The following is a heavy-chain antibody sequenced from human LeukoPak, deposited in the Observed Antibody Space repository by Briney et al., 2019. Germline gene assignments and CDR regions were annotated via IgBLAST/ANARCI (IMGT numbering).Heavy chain of an antibody. CDR1: GGSFRGYY. CDR3: ATWLVVGVY. D-gene: IGHD1-26*01. V-gene: IGHV4-34*01. Sequence: KPSETLSLTCAVYGGSFRGYYWSWLRQPPGKGLEWIGEINHSGSTNYNASLKSRVTISVDTSKNQFSLKLSSVTAADTAVYYCATWLVVGVYWGQGTLVTVSS. J-gene: IGHJ4*02. CDR2: INHSGST.